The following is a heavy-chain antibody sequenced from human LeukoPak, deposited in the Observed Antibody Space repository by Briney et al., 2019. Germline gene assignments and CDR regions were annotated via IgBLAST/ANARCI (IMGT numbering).Heavy chain of an antibody. V-gene: IGHV5-51*01. CDR3: ARGRLLKADAFDI. D-gene: IGHD2-15*01. CDR1: GYRFTSYW. J-gene: IGHJ3*02. CDR2: IYPGDSDT. Sequence: GASLKISCKGSGYRFTSYWIGWVRQMPGKGLEWMGIIYPGDSDTRYSPSFQGQVTISADKSISTAYLQWSSRKASDTAMYYCARGRLLKADAFDIWGQGTMVTVSS.